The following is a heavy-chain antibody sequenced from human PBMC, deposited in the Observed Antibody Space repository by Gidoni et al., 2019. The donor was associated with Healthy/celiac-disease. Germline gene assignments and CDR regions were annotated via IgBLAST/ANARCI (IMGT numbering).Heavy chain of an antibody. CDR2: INHSGST. J-gene: IGHJ4*02. CDR3: ARGRVVFDY. CDR1: GGSFSGYY. Sequence: QVQLQQWGAGLLKPSEPLSLTCAVYGGSFSGYYWSWIRQTTGKGLEWIGEINHSGSTNYNPSLKSRVTISVDTSKNQFSLKLSSVTAADTAVYYCARGRVVFDYWGQGTLVTVSS. V-gene: IGHV4-34*01. D-gene: IGHD2-15*01.